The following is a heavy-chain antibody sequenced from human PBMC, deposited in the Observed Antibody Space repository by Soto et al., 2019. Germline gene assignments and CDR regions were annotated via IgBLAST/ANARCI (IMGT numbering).Heavy chain of an antibody. V-gene: IGHV4-30-4*01. J-gene: IGHJ4*02. D-gene: IGHD1-26*01. CDR1: GGSIRNGDYY. CDR2: VYYSGTT. CDR3: VTVNLVGAAYYFDY. Sequence: QVQLQEWGPGLVKPSQTLSLTCTVSGGSIRNGDYYWGWIRQPPGKGLEWIGYVYYSGTTYSHPSLNSRVSISVDTSENQFSLRLTSVTAADTVVYYCVTVNLVGAAYYFDYWGPGTLVTVSS.